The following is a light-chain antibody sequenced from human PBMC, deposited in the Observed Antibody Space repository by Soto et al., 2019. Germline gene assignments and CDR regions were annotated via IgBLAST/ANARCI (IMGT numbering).Light chain of an antibody. V-gene: IGLV1-40*01. Sequence: QSVLTQPPSGSGAPGQRITISCTGSSSNIGAGYDVHWYQQLPGTAPKLLIYCNSNRPSGVPDRFSGSKSGTSASLAITGLQAEDEAYYYCQSYDSSLSGYVFGTGTKLTVL. J-gene: IGLJ1*01. CDR1: SSNIGAGYD. CDR3: QSYDSSLSGYV. CDR2: CNS.